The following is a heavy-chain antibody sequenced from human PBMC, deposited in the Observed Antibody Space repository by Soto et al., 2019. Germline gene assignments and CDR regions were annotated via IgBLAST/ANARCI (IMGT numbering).Heavy chain of an antibody. CDR3: ARVPDY. V-gene: IGHV4-30-2*01. J-gene: IGHJ4*02. CDR1: GGSISSGAYS. CDR2: IYHGGST. Sequence: QLQLQESGSGLVKPSQTLSLTCAVSGGSISSGAYSWGWIRQPQGKGLEWIGYIYHGGSTYYNPSLKSRVTTSVDRSKNLFSLKLSSVTAADTAVYYCARVPDYWGQGTLVTVSS.